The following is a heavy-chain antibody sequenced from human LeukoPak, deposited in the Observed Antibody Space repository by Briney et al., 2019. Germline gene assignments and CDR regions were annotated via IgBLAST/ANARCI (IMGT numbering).Heavy chain of an antibody. CDR2: ISGSGGST. CDR1: GFTFSSYA. J-gene: IGHJ4*02. CDR3: AKAYDILTGYMIDY. Sequence: GGSLRLSCAASGFTFSSYAMSWVRQAPGRGLEWVSAISGSGGSTYYADSVKGRFTISRDNSKNTLYLQMNSLRAEDTAVYYCAKAYDILTGYMIDYWGQGTLVTVSS. D-gene: IGHD3-9*01. V-gene: IGHV3-23*01.